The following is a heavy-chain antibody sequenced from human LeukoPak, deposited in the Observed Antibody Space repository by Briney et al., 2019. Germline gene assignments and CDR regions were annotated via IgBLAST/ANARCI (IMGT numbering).Heavy chain of an antibody. CDR1: GGSISSYY. V-gene: IGHV3-48*02. CDR2: ISSSSSTI. D-gene: IGHD2-15*01. J-gene: IGHJ4*02. CDR3: ARARASGRSGFDY. Sequence: ETLSLTCTVSGGSISSYYWSWIRQPPGKGLEWVSYISSSSSTIYYADSVKGRFTISRDNAKNSLDLQMNSLRDEDTAVYYCARARASGRSGFDYWGQGTLVTVSS.